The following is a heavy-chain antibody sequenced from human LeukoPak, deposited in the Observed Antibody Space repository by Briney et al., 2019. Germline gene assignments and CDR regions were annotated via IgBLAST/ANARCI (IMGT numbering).Heavy chain of an antibody. J-gene: IGHJ4*02. CDR3: GRGHWGLDY. V-gene: IGHV3-30*02. CDR1: GFTFSSYG. Sequence: PGGSLRLSCAASGFTFSSYGMHWVRQAPGKGLEWVAFIRYDGSNKYYADSVKGRFTISRDNAKSSLYLQMNSLRAEDTAVYYCGRGHWGLDYWGQGALVTVSS. D-gene: IGHD7-27*01. CDR2: IRYDGSNK.